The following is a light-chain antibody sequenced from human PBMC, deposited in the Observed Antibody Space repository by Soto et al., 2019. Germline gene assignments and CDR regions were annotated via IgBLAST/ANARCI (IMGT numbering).Light chain of an antibody. CDR1: QGISSY. CDR2: KAS. J-gene: IGKJ1*01. CDR3: QHYNSYSEA. Sequence: IRMTQSPASFSASKGDRVTITCRASQGISSYLAWYQQKPGKAPKLLIYKASTLKSGVPSRFSGSGSGTEFTLTISILQPDDFATYYCQHYNSYSEAFGQGT. V-gene: IGKV1-8*01.